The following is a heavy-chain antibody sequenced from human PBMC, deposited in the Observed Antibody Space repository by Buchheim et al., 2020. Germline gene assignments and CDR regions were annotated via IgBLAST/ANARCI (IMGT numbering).Heavy chain of an antibody. D-gene: IGHD5-18*01. CDR3: ARTTVGYSYGSYYFDY. J-gene: IGHJ4*02. CDR2: IYTSGST. V-gene: IGHV4-61*02. Sequence: QVQLQESGPGLVKPSQTLSLTCTVSGGSISSGNYYWSWIRQPAGKGLEWIGRIYTSGSTNYNPSLKSRVTISVDTSKNQFSLKLSSVTAADTAVYYCARTTVGYSYGSYYFDYWGQGTL. CDR1: GGSISSGNYY.